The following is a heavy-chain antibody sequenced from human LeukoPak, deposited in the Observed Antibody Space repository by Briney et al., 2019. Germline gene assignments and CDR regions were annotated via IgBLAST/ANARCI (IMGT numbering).Heavy chain of an antibody. CDR3: ATGGPWDFLKY. Sequence: GASVKVSCKVSGDTLTELSTHWVRQAPGKGLEWMGGFDPEHGEMIYAQKLQGRVTMTEDRSTDTAYMVRSSLRSEDTAVYYCATGGPWDFLKYWGQGTLVTVSS. V-gene: IGHV1-24*01. D-gene: IGHD3-9*01. CDR1: GDTLTELS. CDR2: FDPEHGEM. J-gene: IGHJ4*02.